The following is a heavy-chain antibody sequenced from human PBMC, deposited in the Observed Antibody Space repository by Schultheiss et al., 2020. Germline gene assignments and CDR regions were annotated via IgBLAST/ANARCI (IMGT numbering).Heavy chain of an antibody. D-gene: IGHD5-18*01. Sequence: SVKVSCKASGGTFSSYAISWVRQAPGQGLEWMGGIIPIFGTANYAQKFQGRVTITADESTSTAYMELSSLRSEDTAVYYCAGRTAMARHFDYWGQGTLVTVS. J-gene: IGHJ4*02. CDR2: IIPIFGTA. CDR1: GGTFSSYA. CDR3: AGRTAMARHFDY. V-gene: IGHV1-69*13.